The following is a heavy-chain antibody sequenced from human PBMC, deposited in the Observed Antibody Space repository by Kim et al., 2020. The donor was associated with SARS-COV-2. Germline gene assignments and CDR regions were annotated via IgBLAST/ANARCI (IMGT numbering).Heavy chain of an antibody. CDR1: GGSISSSSYY. J-gene: IGHJ3*02. CDR2: IYYSGST. Sequence: SETLSLTCTVSGGSISSSSYYWGWIRQPPGKGLEWIGSIYYSGSTYYNPSLKSRVTISVDTSKNQFSLKLSSVTAADTAVYYCAGDEIKAFDIWGQGTMVTVSS. V-gene: IGHV4-39*07. CDR3: AGDEIKAFDI.